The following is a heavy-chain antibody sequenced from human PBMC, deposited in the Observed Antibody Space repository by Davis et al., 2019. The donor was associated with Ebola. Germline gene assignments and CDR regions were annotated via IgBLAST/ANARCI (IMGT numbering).Heavy chain of an antibody. J-gene: IGHJ4*02. CDR3: ANFWSGPNLSFDY. D-gene: IGHD3-3*01. CDR1: GFPFSSYN. CDR2: ISGSSYYI. Sequence: PGGSLRLSCTASGFPFSSYNMNWVRQVPGKGLEWVSSISGSSYYIYYAVSVMGRFTISRDNAKNSLYLQMTSLRAEDTAVYYCANFWSGPNLSFDYWGQGTLVTVSS. V-gene: IGHV3-21*01.